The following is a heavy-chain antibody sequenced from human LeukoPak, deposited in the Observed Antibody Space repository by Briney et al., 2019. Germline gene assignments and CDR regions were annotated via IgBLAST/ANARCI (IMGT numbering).Heavy chain of an antibody. Sequence: PSETLSLTCAVYGGSFSGYYWSWIRQPPGKGLEWIGEINHSGSTNYNPSLKSRVTISVDTSKNQFSLKLSSVTAADTAVYYCARRHSSGWSYYYYYYYMDVWGKGTTVTISS. V-gene: IGHV4-34*01. CDR1: GGSFSGYY. J-gene: IGHJ6*03. CDR2: INHSGST. D-gene: IGHD6-19*01. CDR3: ARRHSSGWSYYYYYYYMDV.